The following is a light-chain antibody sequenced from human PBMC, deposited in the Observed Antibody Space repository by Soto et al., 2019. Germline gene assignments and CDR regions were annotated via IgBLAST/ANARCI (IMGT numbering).Light chain of an antibody. CDR3: QQYQSYSS. V-gene: IGKV1-5*01. CDR1: QNINTW. Sequence: DIPRTQSPSTLSASVGDRVTITCRASQNINTWVAWYQPKPGKAPNLLIYRASSLESGVPSRFSGSGSGTESTLTIRSLKPDDFATYFCQQYQSYSSFAGGTKLDIK. CDR2: RAS. J-gene: IGKJ4*01.